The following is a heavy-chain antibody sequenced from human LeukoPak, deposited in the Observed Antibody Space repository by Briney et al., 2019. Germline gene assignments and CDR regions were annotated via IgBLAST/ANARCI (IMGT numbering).Heavy chain of an antibody. V-gene: IGHV5-51*01. CDR3: ARRRSYSSGWDT. CDR1: GYTFTRDW. CDR2: IYPGDSHS. J-gene: IGHJ4*02. Sequence: GVSLKISCKGSGYTFTRDWIAWVRQLPGKGLELMGIIYPGDSHSIYSPSFQGQVTMSADKSINTAYLQWSSLKASDTAMYYCARRRSYSSGWDTWGQGTLVTVSS. D-gene: IGHD6-19*01.